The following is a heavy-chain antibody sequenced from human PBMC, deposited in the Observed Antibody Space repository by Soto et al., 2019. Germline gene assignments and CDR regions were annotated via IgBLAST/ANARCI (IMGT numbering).Heavy chain of an antibody. CDR1: GGTFSSYA. J-gene: IGHJ3*02. CDR2: IIPIFGTA. Sequence: QVQLVQSGAEVKKPGSSVKVSCKASGGTFSSYAISWVRQAPGQGLEWMGGIIPIFGTANYAQKFQGRVTITADESTSTAYMELSSLRSEDTAVYYCARDRGVYDSSGYYYGDAFDIWGQGTMVTVSS. CDR3: ARDRGVYDSSGYYYGDAFDI. V-gene: IGHV1-69*12. D-gene: IGHD3-22*01.